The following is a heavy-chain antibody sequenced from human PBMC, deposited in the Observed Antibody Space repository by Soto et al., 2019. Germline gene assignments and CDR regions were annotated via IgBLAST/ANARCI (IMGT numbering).Heavy chain of an antibody. CDR3: AKEAGYSYGYDGMDV. D-gene: IGHD5-18*01. CDR1: GGSFSGYY. Sequence: SETLSLTCAVYGGSFSGYYWSWIRQPPGKGLEWIGEINHSGVTNYKPSLKRRVTISVDTSKNQFSLQLKSVTADDTAVYYCAKEAGYSYGYDGMDVWGQGTTVTVSS. CDR2: INHSGVT. J-gene: IGHJ6*02. V-gene: IGHV4-34*01.